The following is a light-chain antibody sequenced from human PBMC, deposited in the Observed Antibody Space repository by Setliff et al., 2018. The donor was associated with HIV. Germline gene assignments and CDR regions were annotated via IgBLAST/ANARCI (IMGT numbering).Light chain of an antibody. V-gene: IGLV2-14*01. CDR3: SSYTSSSTYV. CDR2: EVS. Sequence: QSVLTQPPSASGSLGQSVTISCTGTSSDVGFYNYVSWYQQHPGKAPKVLIYEVSKRPSGVSNRFSGSKSGNTASLTISGLQAEDEADYYCSSYTSSSTYVFGTGTKVTVL. CDR1: SSDVGFYNY. J-gene: IGLJ1*01.